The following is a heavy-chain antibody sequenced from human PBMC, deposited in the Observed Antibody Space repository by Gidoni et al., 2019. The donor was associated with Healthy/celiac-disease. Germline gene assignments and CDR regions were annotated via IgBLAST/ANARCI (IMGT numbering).Heavy chain of an antibody. CDR1: GGSISSYY. D-gene: IGHD3-22*01. Sequence: QVQLQESGPGLVKPSETLSLTCTVSGGSISSYYWSWIRQPPGKGLEWIGYIYYSGSTNYNPSLKGRVTISVDTSKNQFSLKLSSVTAADTAVYYCAREAHHYDSSGYPQIQAFDIWGQGTMVTVSS. CDR2: IYYSGST. CDR3: AREAHHYDSSGYPQIQAFDI. V-gene: IGHV4-59*01. J-gene: IGHJ3*02.